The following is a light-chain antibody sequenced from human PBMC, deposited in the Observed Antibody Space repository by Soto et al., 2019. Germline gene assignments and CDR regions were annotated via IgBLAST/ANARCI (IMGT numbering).Light chain of an antibody. V-gene: IGKV3D-11*03. CDR2: DAS. Sequence: IVMTQSPATLSVSPGERATLSCRASQSVGRSLAWYQQKPGQAPRLLIYDASNRATGIPARFSGSGPGTDFTLTITRLEPEDSAVYFCQQYTGPPTTFGQGTRLEIK. CDR1: QSVGRS. J-gene: IGKJ5*01. CDR3: QQYTGPPTT.